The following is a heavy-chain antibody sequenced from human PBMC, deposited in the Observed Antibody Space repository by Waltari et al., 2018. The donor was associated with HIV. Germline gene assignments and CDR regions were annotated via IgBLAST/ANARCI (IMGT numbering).Heavy chain of an antibody. V-gene: IGHV4-39*01. Sequence: QLQESGPGLVQPSETLSPTCTVPGGSISSRSFFWGWIRQAPGKGLEWIGSVYHTGNTFYNPSLKSRVSMFIDRATNQFSLRLTSVTAADTGIYYCARQPSAWDIWGQGMLVSVSS. CDR3: ARQPSAWDI. J-gene: IGHJ4*02. D-gene: IGHD1-26*01. CDR2: VYHTGNT. CDR1: GGSISSRSFF.